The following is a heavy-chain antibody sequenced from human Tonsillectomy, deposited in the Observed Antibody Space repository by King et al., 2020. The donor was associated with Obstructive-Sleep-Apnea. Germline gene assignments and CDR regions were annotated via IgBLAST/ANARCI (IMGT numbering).Heavy chain of an antibody. J-gene: IGHJ4*02. V-gene: IGHV3-23*04. CDR1: GFTFSGYA. CDR2: IKTRGTT. D-gene: IGHD3-10*01. CDR3: AKEGGGSGVYWVDS. Sequence: VQLVESGGGMVQPGGSLRLSCAASGFTFSGYAISCVRQAPGKGLEGVSAIKTRGTTFYEGSGRGRFTISRDNSKYTVDLQVDSLRAEDTALDYCAKEGGGSGVYWVDSWGQGTLVTVSS.